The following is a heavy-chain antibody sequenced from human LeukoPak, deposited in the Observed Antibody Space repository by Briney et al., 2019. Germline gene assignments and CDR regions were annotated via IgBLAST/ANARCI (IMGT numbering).Heavy chain of an antibody. J-gene: IGHJ6*03. D-gene: IGHD5-24*01. Sequence: SETLSLTCAVYGGSFGGYYWSWIRQPPGKGLEWIGEINHSGSTNYNPSLKSRVTISVDTSKNQFSLKLSSVTAADTAVYYCARLRMANYYYYYYYMDVWGKGTTVTISS. CDR1: GGSFGGYY. CDR2: INHSGST. CDR3: ARLRMANYYYYYYYMDV. V-gene: IGHV4-34*01.